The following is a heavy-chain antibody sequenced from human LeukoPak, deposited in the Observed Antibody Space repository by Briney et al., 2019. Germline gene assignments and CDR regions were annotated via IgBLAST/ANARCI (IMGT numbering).Heavy chain of an antibody. CDR2: INHSGST. CDR1: GGSFSGYY. V-gene: IGHV4-34*01. D-gene: IGHD3-10*01. Sequence: SETLSLTCADYGGSFSGYYWSWIRQPPGKGLEWIGEINHSGSTNYNPSLKSRVTISVDTSKNQFSLKLSSVTAADTAVYYCASSGAGNWFDPWGQGTLVTVSS. CDR3: ASSGAGNWFDP. J-gene: IGHJ5*02.